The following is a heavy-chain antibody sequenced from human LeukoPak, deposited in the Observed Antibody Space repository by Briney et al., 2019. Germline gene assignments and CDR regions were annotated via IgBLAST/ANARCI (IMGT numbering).Heavy chain of an antibody. V-gene: IGHV3-49*04. J-gene: IGHJ4*02. CDR1: GFTFRNYA. D-gene: IGHD3-22*01. Sequence: GGSLRLSCAASGFTFRNYAMNWVRQAPGKGLEGVGFIRSKAYGGTTEYAASVKGRFTISRDDSKSIAYLQMNSLETEDTAVYYCTTAMIVVVTPGMFDYWGQGTLVTVSS. CDR2: IRSKAYGGTT. CDR3: TTAMIVVVTPGMFDY.